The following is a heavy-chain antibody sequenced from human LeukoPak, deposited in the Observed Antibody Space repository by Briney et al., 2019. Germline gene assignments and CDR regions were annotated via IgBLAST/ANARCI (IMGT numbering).Heavy chain of an antibody. CDR3: ARPDIMATRTDWYFDL. CDR1: GFTFSSYS. D-gene: IGHD5-12*01. CDR2: ISSSSSYI. Sequence: GGSLRLSCAASGFTFSSYSMNWVRQAPGKGLEWVSSISSSSSYIYYADSVKGRFTISRDNSKNTLYLQMNSLRAEDTAVYYCARPDIMATRTDWYFDLWGLGTLVTVSS. J-gene: IGHJ2*01. V-gene: IGHV3-21*01.